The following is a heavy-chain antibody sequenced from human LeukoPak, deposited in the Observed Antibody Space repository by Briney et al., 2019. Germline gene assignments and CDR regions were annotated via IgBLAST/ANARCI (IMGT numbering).Heavy chain of an antibody. J-gene: IGHJ4*02. Sequence: VXXXPGKGLEWVSVISYDGSNEHYADSVKGRFTISRDNSKNTVFLQMNTLRTEDTAVYFCAKDKPIDYWGQGTLVTVSS. CDR2: ISYDGSNE. V-gene: IGHV3-30*18. D-gene: IGHD1-14*01. CDR3: AKDKPIDY.